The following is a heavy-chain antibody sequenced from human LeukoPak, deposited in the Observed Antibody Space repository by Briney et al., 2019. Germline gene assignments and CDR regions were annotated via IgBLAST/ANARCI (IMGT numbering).Heavy chain of an antibody. D-gene: IGHD3-22*01. CDR1: GFPFSSYA. J-gene: IGHJ2*01. Sequence: PGESLRLSCAASGFPFSSYAMGWVRQAPRKGLEWVSAITASSGGTYYADSVKGRFTISRDNSKNTLYLQINSLRAEDAAIYYCAKIRFYYDSSFDYWYFDLWGRGTLVTVSS. CDR2: ITASSGGT. V-gene: IGHV3-23*01. CDR3: AKIRFYYDSSFDYWYFDL.